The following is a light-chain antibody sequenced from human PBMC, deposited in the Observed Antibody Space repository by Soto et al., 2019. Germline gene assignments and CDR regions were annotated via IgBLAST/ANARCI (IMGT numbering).Light chain of an antibody. J-gene: IGLJ2*01. CDR3: SPYTSSSTLL. V-gene: IGLV2-14*01. CDR2: DVS. CDR1: SSDVGGYNY. Sequence: QSALTQPASVSGSPGQSITISCTGTSSDVGGYNYVSWYQQHPGKAPKLMIYDVSNRPSGVSARFSGSKSGNTASLTISGLLAEDEAAYYCSPYTSSSTLLFGGGTKLTVL.